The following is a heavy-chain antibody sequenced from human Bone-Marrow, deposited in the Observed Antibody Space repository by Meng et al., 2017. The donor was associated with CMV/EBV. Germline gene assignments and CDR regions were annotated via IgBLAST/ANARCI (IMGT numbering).Heavy chain of an antibody. V-gene: IGHV3-7*01. J-gene: IGHJ4*02. CDR3: ARNPSYQLLCDY. Sequence: GGSLRLSCVASGFSFSNSFMTWVRQAPGKGLEWVANIKRDESDKNKNYVDSVKGRFTISRDNAKNSLYLQMNSLRAEDTAVYYCARNPSYQLLCDYWGQGTLVTVSS. D-gene: IGHD2-2*01. CDR2: IKRDESDK. CDR1: GFSFSNSF.